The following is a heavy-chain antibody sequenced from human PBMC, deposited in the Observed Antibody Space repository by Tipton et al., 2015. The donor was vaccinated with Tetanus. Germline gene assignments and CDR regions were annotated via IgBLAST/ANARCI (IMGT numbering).Heavy chain of an antibody. Sequence: SLRLSCVASGFTFRSYWMSWVRQAPGKGLEWVANIKEDGSEMYYADSVKGRFTISRDNARNSLSVHMNSLTAEDTAVYYCARYLFAYGMDVWGQGTTVTVSS. J-gene: IGHJ6*02. CDR1: GFTFRSYW. V-gene: IGHV3-7*01. CDR3: ARYLFAYGMDV. CDR2: IKEDGSEM.